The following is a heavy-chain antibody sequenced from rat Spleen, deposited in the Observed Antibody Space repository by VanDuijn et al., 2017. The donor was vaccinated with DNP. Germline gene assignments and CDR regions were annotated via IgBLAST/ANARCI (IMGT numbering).Heavy chain of an antibody. CDR2: MWYDGDT. D-gene: IGHD1-3*01. CDR1: GFSLTNYG. V-gene: IGHV2-63*01. CDR3: ASTLVNYGTYGYYAMDA. Sequence: DPGLVQPSQTLSLTCTVSGFSLTNYGVSWVRQPSGKGPEWMGKMWYDGDTAYNSALKSRLSISRDTSKSQVFLKMNSLQTDDTGTYYCASTLVNYGTYGYYAMDAWGQGTSVTVSS. J-gene: IGHJ4*01.